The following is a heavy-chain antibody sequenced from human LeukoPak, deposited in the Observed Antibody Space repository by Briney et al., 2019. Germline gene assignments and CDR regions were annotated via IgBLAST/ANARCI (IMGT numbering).Heavy chain of an antibody. CDR1: GGSFSGYY. J-gene: IGHJ4*02. D-gene: IGHD4-23*01. CDR2: INHSGST. CDR3: ARDRAGGDYFDY. Sequence: PSETLSLTCAVYGGSFSGYYWSWIRQPPGKGLEWIGEINHSGSTNYNPSLKSRVTISVDTSKSQFSLKLSSVTAADTAVYYCARDRAGGDYFDYWGQGTLVTVSS. V-gene: IGHV4-34*01.